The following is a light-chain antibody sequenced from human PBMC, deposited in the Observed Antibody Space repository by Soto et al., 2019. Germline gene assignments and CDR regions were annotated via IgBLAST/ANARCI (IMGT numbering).Light chain of an antibody. V-gene: IGKV3D-20*02. Sequence: EIVLTQSPGTLTLSPGESAALSCRASQTISNNYLVWYRQKPGQAPRLLIYAVSSRAAGIPDRFSGSGSGTDFALTIARLEPEDSAVYYCQQLSNSTWTFGQGTRVDIK. J-gene: IGKJ1*01. CDR3: QQLSNSTWT. CDR2: AVS. CDR1: QTISNNY.